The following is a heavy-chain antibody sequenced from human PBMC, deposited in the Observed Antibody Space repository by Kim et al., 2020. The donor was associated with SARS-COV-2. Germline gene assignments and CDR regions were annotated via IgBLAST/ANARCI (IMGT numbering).Heavy chain of an antibody. CDR1: GGSISSSSYY. Sequence: SETLSLTCTVSGGSISSSSYYWGWIRQPPGKGLEWIGSIYYSGSTYYNPSLKSRVTISVDTSKNQFSLKLSSVTAADTAVYYCATTYYYGSGSPWGQGTLVTVSS. J-gene: IGHJ5*02. V-gene: IGHV4-39*01. CDR3: ATTYYYGSGSP. D-gene: IGHD3-10*01. CDR2: IYYSGST.